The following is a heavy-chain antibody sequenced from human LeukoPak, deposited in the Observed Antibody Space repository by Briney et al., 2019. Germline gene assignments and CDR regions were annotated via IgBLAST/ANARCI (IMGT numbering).Heavy chain of an antibody. D-gene: IGHD3-22*01. Sequence: GASVKVSRKASGYTFTGYYMHWVRQAPGQGLEWMGWINPNSGGTNYAQKFQGRVTMTRDTSISTAYMELSRLRSDDTAVYYCARVNDSSGYTYDYWGQGTLVTVSS. J-gene: IGHJ4*02. CDR1: GYTFTGYY. V-gene: IGHV1-2*02. CDR3: ARVNDSSGYTYDY. CDR2: INPNSGGT.